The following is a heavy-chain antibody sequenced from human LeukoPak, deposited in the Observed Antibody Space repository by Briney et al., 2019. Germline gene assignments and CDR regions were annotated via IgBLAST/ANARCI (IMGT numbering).Heavy chain of an antibody. CDR2: IHYSGST. CDR3: ARHIGFEMATIVLFDY. J-gene: IGHJ4*02. Sequence: SETLSLTCTVSGGSISSSSYYWGWIRQPPGKGLEWIGSIHYSGSTNYNPSLKSRVTISVDTSKNQFSLKLSSVTAADTAVYYCARHIGFEMATIVLFDYWGQGTLVTVSS. CDR1: GGSISSSSYY. V-gene: IGHV4-39*01. D-gene: IGHD5-24*01.